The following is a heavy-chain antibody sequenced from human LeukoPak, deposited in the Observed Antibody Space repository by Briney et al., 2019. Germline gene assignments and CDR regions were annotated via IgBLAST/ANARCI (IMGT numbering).Heavy chain of an antibody. CDR3: VRVSSSRGKLDAFDI. CDR1: GYTFTSYA. V-gene: IGHV1-3*01. CDR2: INAGNGNT. D-gene: IGHD6-6*01. Sequence: GASVKVSCKASGYTFTSYAMHWVRQAPGQRLEWMGWINAGNGNTKYSQKFQGRVTITRDTSASTAYMELRSLRSDDTALYYCVRVSSSRGKLDAFDIWGQGTMLTVSS. J-gene: IGHJ3*02.